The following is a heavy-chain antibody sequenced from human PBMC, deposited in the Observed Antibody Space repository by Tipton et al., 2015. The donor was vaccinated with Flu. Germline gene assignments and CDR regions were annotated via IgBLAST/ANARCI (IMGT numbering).Heavy chain of an antibody. V-gene: IGHV3-11*01. CDR3: ARVGRYSSSSGDY. Sequence: SLRLSCAASGFTFSDYYMSWIRQAPGKGLEWISYISSSGSTIYYADSVKGRFTISRDSAKNSLYLQMNSLRAEDTAVYYCARVGRYSSSSGDYWGQGTLVTVSS. CDR2: ISSSGSTI. J-gene: IGHJ4*02. D-gene: IGHD6-6*01. CDR1: GFTFSDYY.